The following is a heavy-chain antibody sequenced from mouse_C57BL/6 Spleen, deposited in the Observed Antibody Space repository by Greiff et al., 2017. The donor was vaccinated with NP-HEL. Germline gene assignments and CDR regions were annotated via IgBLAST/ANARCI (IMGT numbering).Heavy chain of an antibody. CDR2: IYPGSGST. J-gene: IGHJ1*03. D-gene: IGHD1-1*01. V-gene: IGHV1-55*01. CDR3: ARWDYYGSRGYFDV. Sequence: QVQLQQPGAELVKPGASVKMSCKASGNTFTSYWITWVKQRPGQGLEWIGDIYPGSGSTNYNEKFKSKATLTVDTSSSTAYMQLSSLTSEDSAVYYCARWDYYGSRGYFDVWGTGTTVTVSS. CDR1: GNTFTSYW.